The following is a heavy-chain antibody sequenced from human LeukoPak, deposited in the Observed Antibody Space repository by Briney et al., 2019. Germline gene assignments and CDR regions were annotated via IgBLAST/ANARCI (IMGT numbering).Heavy chain of an antibody. D-gene: IGHD4-11*01. V-gene: IGHV1-2*02. CDR3: ARLRDYSASWRGSASRY. Sequence: ASVKVSCKTSGYTFGGYYIQWVRQAPGQGLEWMGWINPNSGATKYAQKFQGRVTLTRDTSINTAYMELSSLNINDTAVYYCARLRDYSASWRGSASRYWGQGTLVTVSS. J-gene: IGHJ4*02. CDR1: GYTFGGYY. CDR2: INPNSGAT.